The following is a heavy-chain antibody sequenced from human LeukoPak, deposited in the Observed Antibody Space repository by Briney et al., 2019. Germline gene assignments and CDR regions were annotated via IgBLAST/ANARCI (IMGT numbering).Heavy chain of an antibody. CDR2: IYYSGST. J-gene: IGHJ4*02. D-gene: IGHD6-19*01. CDR3: ARAVAGAGYFDY. V-gene: IGHV4-61*08. CDR1: GGSISSSGYY. Sequence: SETLSLTCTVSGGSISSSGYYWGWIRQPPGKGLEWIGYIYYSGSTNYNPSLKSRVTISVDTSKNQFSLKLSSVTAADTAVYYCARAVAGAGYFDYWGQGTLVTVSS.